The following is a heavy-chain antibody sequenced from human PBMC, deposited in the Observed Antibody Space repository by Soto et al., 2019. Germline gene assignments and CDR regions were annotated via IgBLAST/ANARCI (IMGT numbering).Heavy chain of an antibody. Sequence: SETLSLTCTVSGGSISSYYWSWIRQPPGKGLEWIGYIYYSGSTNYNPSLKSRVTISVDTSKNQFSLKLSSVTAADTAVYYCARFPRGYSYGHFDYWGQGTLVPVSS. V-gene: IGHV4-59*01. D-gene: IGHD5-18*01. J-gene: IGHJ4*02. CDR1: GGSISSYY. CDR2: IYYSGST. CDR3: ARFPRGYSYGHFDY.